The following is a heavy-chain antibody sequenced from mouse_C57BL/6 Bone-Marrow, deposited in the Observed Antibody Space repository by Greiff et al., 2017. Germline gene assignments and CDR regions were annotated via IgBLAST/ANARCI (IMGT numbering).Heavy chain of an antibody. CDR2: INSDGGST. Sequence: EVQGVESGGGLVQPGESLKLSCESNEYDFPSHDMSWVRKTPEKRLELVAAINSDGGSTYYPDTMERRFIISGDNTTTTLYLQMSSLRSEDTALDYCARHGYDGDYAMDYWGQGTSVTVSS. D-gene: IGHD2-2*01. CDR3: ARHGYDGDYAMDY. V-gene: IGHV5-2*01. CDR1: EYDFPSHD. J-gene: IGHJ4*01.